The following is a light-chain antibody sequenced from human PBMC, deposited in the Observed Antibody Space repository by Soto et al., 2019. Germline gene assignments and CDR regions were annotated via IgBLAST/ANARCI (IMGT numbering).Light chain of an antibody. V-gene: IGKV2-30*02. J-gene: IGKJ4*01. CDR3: MQGTHWPRS. Sequence: DVVMTQSPLSLPVTLGQPASISCRSNQSLVHSNGNTYLNWFQQRPGQSPRRLIYQVSNRDSGVADRFGGSGSGTDFTLKISWVEAEDVGVYYYCMQGTHWPRSFGGGTKVETK. CDR2: QVS. CDR1: QSLVHSNGNTY.